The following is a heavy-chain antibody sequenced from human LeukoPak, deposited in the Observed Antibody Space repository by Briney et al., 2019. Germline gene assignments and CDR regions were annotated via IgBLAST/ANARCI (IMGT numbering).Heavy chain of an antibody. CDR2: IYSGGST. CDR3: AGNLNYYDSSEVAY. D-gene: IGHD3-22*01. Sequence: GGSLRLSCAASGFTVSSNYMSWVRQAPGKRLEWVSLIYSGGSTYYADSVKGRFTISRDNSKNTLYLQMNSLRAEDTAVYYCAGNLNYYDSSEVAYWGQGTQVTVSS. CDR1: GFTVSSNY. J-gene: IGHJ4*02. V-gene: IGHV3-53*01.